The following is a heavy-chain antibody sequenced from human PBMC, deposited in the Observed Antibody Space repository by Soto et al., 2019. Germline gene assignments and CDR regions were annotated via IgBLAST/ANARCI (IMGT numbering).Heavy chain of an antibody. J-gene: IGHJ4*02. V-gene: IGHV3-74*03. D-gene: IGHD6-19*01. CDR1: GFTFSSYW. Sequence: EVQLVESGGGLVQPGGSLRLSCAASGFTFSSYWMHWVRQAPGKGLVWVSRINSDGSSTTYADSVKGRFTISRDNAKNTLYLQMNSLRAEDTAVYYCVRVKETSGWGAFDYWGQGTLVTVSS. CDR2: INSDGSST. CDR3: VRVKETSGWGAFDY.